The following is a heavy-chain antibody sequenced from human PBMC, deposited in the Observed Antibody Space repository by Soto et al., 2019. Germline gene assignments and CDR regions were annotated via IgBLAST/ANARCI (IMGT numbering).Heavy chain of an antibody. Sequence: GGALRLSCAASGFTFSSYGMHWFRQAPGKGLEWVAVIWYDGSNKYYADSVKGRFTISRDNSKNTLYLQMNSLRAEDTAVYYCARDGRIAVNNWFDPWGQGTLVTVSS. CDR3: ARDGRIAVNNWFDP. CDR2: IWYDGSNK. V-gene: IGHV3-33*01. D-gene: IGHD6-19*01. CDR1: GFTFSSYG. J-gene: IGHJ5*02.